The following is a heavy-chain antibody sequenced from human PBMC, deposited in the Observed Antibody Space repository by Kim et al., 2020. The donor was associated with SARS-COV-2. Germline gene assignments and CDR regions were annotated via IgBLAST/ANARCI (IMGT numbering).Heavy chain of an antibody. CDR2: IWYDGSNK. Sequence: GGSLRLSCAASGFTFSSYGMHWVRQAPGKGLEWVTVIWYDGSNKYYADSVKGRFTISRDNSKNTLYLQMNSLRAEDTAVYYCARDGIAVAGVGYFDLWGRGTLVTVSS. J-gene: IGHJ2*01. CDR3: ARDGIAVAGVGYFDL. D-gene: IGHD6-19*01. V-gene: IGHV3-33*01. CDR1: GFTFSSYG.